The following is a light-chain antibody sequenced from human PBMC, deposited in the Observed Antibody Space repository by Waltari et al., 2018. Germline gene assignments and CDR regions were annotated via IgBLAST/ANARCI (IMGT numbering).Light chain of an antibody. V-gene: IGKV3-15*01. CDR2: GAS. CDR1: QSVSSN. Sequence: EIVMTQSPATLSVSPGERDTLSCRASQSVSSNLAWYQQKPGQAPRLLIYGASTRDTGIPARFSGSGSGTEFTLTISSMQSEDFAVYYCQQYNNWPLMYTFGQGTKLEIK. CDR3: QQYNNWPLMYT. J-gene: IGKJ2*01.